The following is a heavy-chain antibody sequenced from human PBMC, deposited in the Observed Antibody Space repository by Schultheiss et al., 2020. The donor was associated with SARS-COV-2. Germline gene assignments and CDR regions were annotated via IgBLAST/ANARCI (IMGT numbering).Heavy chain of an antibody. V-gene: IGHV3-7*03. D-gene: IGHD3-22*01. CDR3: ARAGYYDSSGYYY. Sequence: GESLKISCAASGFTFSNYWMTWVRQAPGKGLEWVANIKQDGSEKYYVDSVKGRFTISRDNAKNSLYLQMNSLRAEDTAVYYCARAGYYDSSGYYYWGQGTLVTVSS. J-gene: IGHJ4*02. CDR1: GFTFSNYW. CDR2: IKQDGSEK.